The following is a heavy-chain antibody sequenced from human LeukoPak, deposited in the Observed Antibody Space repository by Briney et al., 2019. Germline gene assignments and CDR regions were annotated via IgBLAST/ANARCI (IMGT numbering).Heavy chain of an antibody. CDR3: ARESMGFDP. CDR2: ITWDGGST. D-gene: IGHD2-8*01. Sequence: PGGSLRLSCAASGFTFDNYAMHWVHQAPGKGLEWVSLITWDGGSTYYGDSVKGRFTISRDNSKNSLYLQMNSLRAEDTAVYYCARESMGFDPWGQGTLVTVSS. J-gene: IGHJ5*02. CDR1: GFTFDNYA. V-gene: IGHV3-43D*03.